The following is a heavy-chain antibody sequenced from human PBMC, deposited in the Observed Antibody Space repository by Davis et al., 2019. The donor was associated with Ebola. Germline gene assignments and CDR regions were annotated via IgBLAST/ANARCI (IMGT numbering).Heavy chain of an antibody. J-gene: IGHJ5*02. CDR3: ARRRGYCTNGVCFKWFDP. V-gene: IGHV4-59*08. Sequence: MPGGSLRLSCTVSGGSISSYYWSWIRQPPGKGLEWIGYIYYSGSTNYNPSLKSRVTISVDTSKNQFSLKLSSVTAADTAVYYCARRRGYCTNGVCFKWFDPWGQGTLVTVSS. D-gene: IGHD2-8*01. CDR2: IYYSGST. CDR1: GGSISSYY.